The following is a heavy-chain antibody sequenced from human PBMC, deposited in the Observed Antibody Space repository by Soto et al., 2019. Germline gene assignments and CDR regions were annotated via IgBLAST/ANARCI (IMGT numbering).Heavy chain of an antibody. CDR2: ISYDENNK. CDR3: AGDASMLDYYFDY. CDR1: GFTFSSYT. D-gene: IGHD3-10*02. J-gene: IGHJ4*02. V-gene: IGHV3-30*01. Sequence: QVQLVDSGGGVVQPGRSLRLSCAASGFTFSSYTMHWVRQAPGKGLEWVALISYDENNKFYADSVKGRFTIARDNSKNTLDLKMDSLRVEDTAVYYCAGDASMLDYYFDYWGQGTLVTVSS.